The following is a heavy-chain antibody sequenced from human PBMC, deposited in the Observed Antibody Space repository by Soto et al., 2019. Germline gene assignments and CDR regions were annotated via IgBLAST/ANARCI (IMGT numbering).Heavy chain of an antibody. CDR1: GYTFNRYY. D-gene: IGHD3-22*01. Sequence: ASVKVSCKASGYTFNRYYLHWVRQAPGPGLQWLGWINPQTGSTRYAQKFQGRVTMTRDTSVHTAYMELSSLRSDDAAVYYCARASQMVINPSYYAMDVWGQGTTVTVSS. J-gene: IGHJ6*02. V-gene: IGHV1-2*02. CDR2: INPQTGST. CDR3: ARASQMVINPSYYAMDV.